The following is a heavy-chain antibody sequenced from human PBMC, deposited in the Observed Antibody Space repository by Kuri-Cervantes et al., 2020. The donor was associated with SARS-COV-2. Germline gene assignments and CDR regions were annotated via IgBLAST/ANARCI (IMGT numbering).Heavy chain of an antibody. CDR3: VTRGGSEAFDV. CDR1: GFTFNAYS. V-gene: IGHV3-64D*06. J-gene: IGHJ3*01. CDR2: ISSNGETT. D-gene: IGHD1-1*01. Sequence: GRSLRLSCSASGFTFNAYSMHWVRQAPGKGLEYVSAISSNGETTYYADSVKGRFIISRDNSKNTLFLQMSGLRAEDTAVYFCVTRGGSEAFDVWGQGTTVTVSS.